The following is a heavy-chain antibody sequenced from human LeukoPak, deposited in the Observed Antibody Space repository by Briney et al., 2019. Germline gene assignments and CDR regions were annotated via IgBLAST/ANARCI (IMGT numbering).Heavy chain of an antibody. CDR3: AKDRKMATIPSYFDY. J-gene: IGHJ4*02. CDR2: ISWNSGSI. V-gene: IGHV3-9*01. Sequence: PGGSLRLSCAASGFTFDDYAMHWVRQAPGKGLEWVSGISWNSGSIVYADSVKGRFTISRDNSKNTLYLQMNSLRAEDTAVYYCAKDRKMATIPSYFDYWGQGTLVTVSS. D-gene: IGHD5-24*01. CDR1: GFTFDDYA.